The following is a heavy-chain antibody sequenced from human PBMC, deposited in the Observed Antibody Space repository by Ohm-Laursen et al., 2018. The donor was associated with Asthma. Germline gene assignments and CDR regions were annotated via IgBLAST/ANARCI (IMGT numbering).Heavy chain of an antibody. CDR2: ISYDGSNK. D-gene: IGHD5-24*01. J-gene: IGHJ4*02. V-gene: IGHV3-30-3*01. CDR1: GFTFSSYA. Sequence: SLRLSCAASGFTFSSYAMHWVRQAPGKGLEWVAVISYDGSNKYYADSVKGRFTISRDNSKNTLYLQMNSLRAADTAVYYCARGHGYNLYWGQGTLVTVSS. CDR3: ARGHGYNLY.